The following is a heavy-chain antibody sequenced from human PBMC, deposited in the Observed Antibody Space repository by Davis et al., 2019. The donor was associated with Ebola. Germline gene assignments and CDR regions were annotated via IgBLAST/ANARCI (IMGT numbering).Heavy chain of an antibody. CDR2: ISYDGSNK. CDR1: GFTFSSYG. D-gene: IGHD4-17*01. CDR3: ARDGYDYGDYAGWFDP. Sequence: GESLKISCAASGFTFSSYGMHWVRQAPGKGLEWVAVISYDGSNKYYADSVKGRFTISRDNAKNSLYLQMNSLGAEDTAVYYCARDGYDYGDYAGWFDPWGQGTLVTVSS. J-gene: IGHJ5*02. V-gene: IGHV3-30*03.